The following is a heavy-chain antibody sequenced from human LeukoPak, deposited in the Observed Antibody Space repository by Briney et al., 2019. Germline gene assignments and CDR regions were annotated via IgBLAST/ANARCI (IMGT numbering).Heavy chain of an antibody. V-gene: IGHV4-4*02. CDR1: GGSILTTNW. CDR2: VHLSGTS. J-gene: IGHJ4*02. Sequence: SETLSLTCAVSGGSILTTNWWSWVRQPPGKGLEWIGEVHLSGTSDYNPSLKSRVSMSIDKSKNQLSLKLTSVTAADTAMYYCARESGAFSPFGFWGQGTLVTVSS. CDR3: ARESGAFSPFGF. D-gene: IGHD1-26*01.